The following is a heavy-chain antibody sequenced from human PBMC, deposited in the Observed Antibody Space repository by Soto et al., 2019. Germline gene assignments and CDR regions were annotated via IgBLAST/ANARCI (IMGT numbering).Heavy chain of an antibody. CDR2: INHSGST. Sequence: SVPMSLTCTVDGGNFIGYCWSWIGKKTGKGLEWIGEINHSGSTNYNPSLKSRVTISVDTSKNQFSLKLSSVTAADTAVYYCARGSSWKQQLVLPGYYYGMDVWGQGTTVTVSS. J-gene: IGHJ6*02. V-gene: IGHV4-34*01. D-gene: IGHD6-13*01. CDR1: GGNFIGYC. CDR3: ARGSSWKQQLVLPGYYYGMDV.